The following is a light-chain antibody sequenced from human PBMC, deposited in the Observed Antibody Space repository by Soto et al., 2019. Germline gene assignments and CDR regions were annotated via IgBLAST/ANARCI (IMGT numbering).Light chain of an antibody. CDR2: AAS. CDR3: HHYYSYPLT. J-gene: IGKJ4*01. CDR1: QGISSY. V-gene: IGKV1-8*01. Sequence: AIRMTQSPSSFSASTGDRVTITCRASQGISSYLAWYQQKPGKAPKLLIYAASTLQSGVPSRFSGSGSGTDFTLTFSCLQAEDFATYYGHHYYSYPLTFGGGTKVEIK.